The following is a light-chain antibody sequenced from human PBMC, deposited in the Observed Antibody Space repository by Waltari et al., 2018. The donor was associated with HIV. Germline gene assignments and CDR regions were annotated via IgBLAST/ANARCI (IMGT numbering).Light chain of an antibody. Sequence: FMLTQPHSVSESLGKTVTISCTRSSGRIAATSLHRFQRRPGSPPTTVIYESYFRTSGVPARCSGSIDRSSNSASLTISGLKTEDEADYYCQSYDTNKNWVFGGGTKLTVL. CDR1: SGRIAATS. CDR3: QSYDTNKNWV. CDR2: ESY. J-gene: IGLJ3*02. V-gene: IGLV6-57*01.